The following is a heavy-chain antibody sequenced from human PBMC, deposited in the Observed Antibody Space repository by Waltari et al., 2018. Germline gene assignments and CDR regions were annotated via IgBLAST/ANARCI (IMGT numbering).Heavy chain of an antibody. Sequence: EVQLVESGGGLIQPGGSLGLSCVASGFTFSHFWMHWVRQAPGKGLVWVSRIRSDGSGTTYVDSVRGRFTTSRDNTRNTLYLDMNDLRADDTAVYYCANHRPGGLGMGVWGQGTTVTVSS. CDR2: IRSDGSGT. D-gene: IGHD2-15*01. CDR1: GFTFSHFW. V-gene: IGHV3-74*01. CDR3: ANHRPGGLGMGV. J-gene: IGHJ6*02.